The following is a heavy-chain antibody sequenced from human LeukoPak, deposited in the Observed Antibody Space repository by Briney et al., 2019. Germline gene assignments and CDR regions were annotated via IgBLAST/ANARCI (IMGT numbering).Heavy chain of an antibody. CDR1: GYTFTSYG. V-gene: IGHV1-18*01. CDR2: ISAYNGNT. CDR3: ARDRSSGSFEDAFDI. J-gene: IGHJ3*02. D-gene: IGHD1-26*01. Sequence: ASVKVSCTASGYTFTSYGISWVRQAPGQGLEWMGWISAYNGNTNYAQKLQGRVTMTTDTSTSTAYMELRSLRSDDTAVCYCARDRSSGSFEDAFDIWGQGTMVTVSS.